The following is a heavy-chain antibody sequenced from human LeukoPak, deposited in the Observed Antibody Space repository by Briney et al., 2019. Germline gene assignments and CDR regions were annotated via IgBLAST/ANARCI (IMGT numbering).Heavy chain of an antibody. CDR1: GFTFSSYT. J-gene: IGHJ4*02. CDR3: APPSFGSGSYGGVLKY. CDR2: ISGSGGTT. D-gene: IGHD3-10*01. V-gene: IGHV3-23*01. Sequence: PGGSLRLSCAASGFTFSSYTITWVRQAPGKGLERVSGISGSGGTTYYADSVKGRFTISRDNSKNTLYLQMNSLGAEDTAVYYCAPPSFGSGSYGGVLKYWGQGTLVTVSS.